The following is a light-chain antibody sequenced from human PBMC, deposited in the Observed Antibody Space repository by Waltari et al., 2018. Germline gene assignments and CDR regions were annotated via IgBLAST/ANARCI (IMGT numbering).Light chain of an antibody. CDR3: QQYYSNEVT. CDR1: QSGLFISDNKNY. V-gene: IGKV4-1*01. Sequence: DIVMTQSPHSLALSLGERAPVHCKSGQSGLFISDNKNYLAWYQQKPGQPPKVLIYWASTRESGVPDRFSGSGSGTDFTLTISSLQAEDVAVYYCQQYYSNEVTFGGGTKVEIK. J-gene: IGKJ4*01. CDR2: WAS.